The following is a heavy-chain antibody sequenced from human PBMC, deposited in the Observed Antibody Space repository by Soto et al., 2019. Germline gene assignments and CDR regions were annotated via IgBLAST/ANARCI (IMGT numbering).Heavy chain of an antibody. D-gene: IGHD6-13*01. J-gene: IGHJ4*02. Sequence: QVQLVQSGAEVKKPGASVKVSCKASGYTFTSYAIXXXXXXXXQRLEWMGWINAGNGNTKYSQKFQDRVTITRDTXXXXXXXXXXXXXXXXXXXXXXXXXXXXWPDYWGQGTLVTVSS. CDR1: GYTFTSYA. CDR3: XXXXXXWPDY. CDR2: INAGNGNT. V-gene: IGHV1-3*01.